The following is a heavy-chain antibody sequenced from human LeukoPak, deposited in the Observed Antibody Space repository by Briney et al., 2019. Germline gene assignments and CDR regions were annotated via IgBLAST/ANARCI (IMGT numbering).Heavy chain of an antibody. J-gene: IGHJ3*02. Sequence: GGSLRLSWAASGFTFSDYYMSWIRQAPGKGLEWVSYISSSGNTIYYVDSVKGRFTISRDNAKNSLYLQMNSLRAEDTAVYYCARISRDGYNYAFDIWGQGTMVTVSS. D-gene: IGHD5-24*01. V-gene: IGHV3-11*01. CDR1: GFTFSDYY. CDR3: ARISRDGYNYAFDI. CDR2: ISSSGNTI.